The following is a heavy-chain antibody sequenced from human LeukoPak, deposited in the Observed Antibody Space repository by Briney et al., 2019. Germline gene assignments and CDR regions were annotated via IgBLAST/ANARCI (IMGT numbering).Heavy chain of an antibody. D-gene: IGHD2-2*01. J-gene: IGHJ5*02. CDR1: GGSISSYY. V-gene: IGHV4-4*08. CDR2: IYTSGST. CDR3: ARMEEGLGQCKSSGCYWLDP. Sequence: SETLSLTCTVSGGSISSYYWSWIRQPPGKGLEWIGYIYTSGSTNYNPSLKSRLTMSVDTSKNQFSLKMSSVTAADTAVYYCARMEEGLGQCKSSGCYWLDPWGQGTLVTVSS.